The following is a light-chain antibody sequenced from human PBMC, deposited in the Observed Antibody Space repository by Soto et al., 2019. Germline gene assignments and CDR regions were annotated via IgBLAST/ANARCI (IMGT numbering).Light chain of an antibody. J-gene: IGLJ1*01. CDR2: NVY. V-gene: IGLV2-14*03. Sequence: QSVLTQPASGSGSPGQSITISCTGTISDVGAYNFVSWHQQHPGKAPKRMSYNVYDRPSGISSRFSGSKSGNTASMNVSRRQAADEADYFCKSYAGSNTYVLGSGTTVTVL. CDR3: KSYAGSNTYV. CDR1: ISDVGAYNF.